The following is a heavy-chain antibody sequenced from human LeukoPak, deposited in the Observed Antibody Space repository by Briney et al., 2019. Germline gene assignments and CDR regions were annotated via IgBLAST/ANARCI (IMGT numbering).Heavy chain of an antibody. D-gene: IGHD3-22*01. Sequence: GSLRLSCAASGFTFSSYAMSWVRQAPGKGRECIGSVYYTGSTYYNPSLKSRVTISVDTSKNQFSLKLSSVTAADTAVYYCARSGYFPDWYFDLWGRGTLVTVSS. J-gene: IGHJ2*01. V-gene: IGHV4-38-2*01. CDR1: GFTFSSYA. CDR2: VYYTGST. CDR3: ARSGYFPDWYFDL.